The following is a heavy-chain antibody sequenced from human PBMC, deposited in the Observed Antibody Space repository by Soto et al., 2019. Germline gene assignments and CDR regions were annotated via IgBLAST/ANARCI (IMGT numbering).Heavy chain of an antibody. V-gene: IGHV4-4*07. CDR1: GASISGFY. CDR2: IYATGTT. J-gene: IGHJ5*02. Sequence: TSETLSLTCTVSGASISGFYWSWIRKSAGKGLEWIGRIYATGTTDYNPSLKSRVMMSVDTSKKQFSLKLRSVTAADTAVYYCVRDGAKTLRDWFDPWGQGISVTVSS. CDR3: VRDGAKTLRDWFDP. D-gene: IGHD1-26*01.